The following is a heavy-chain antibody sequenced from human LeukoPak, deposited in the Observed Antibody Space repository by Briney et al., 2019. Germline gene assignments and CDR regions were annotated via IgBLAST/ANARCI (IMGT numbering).Heavy chain of an antibody. CDR3: ARDPSGDQGFDC. Sequence: SQTHSLTCAISGDSVSSNTAAWYWIRQSPSRGLEWLGRTYYRSKWNHQYAESVKSRITIDADTSKNQFSLQLNSVTPDDTAVYYCARDPSGDQGFDCWGQGTLVTVSS. D-gene: IGHD3-10*01. J-gene: IGHJ5*01. CDR2: TYYRSKWNH. CDR1: GDSVSSNTAA. V-gene: IGHV6-1*01.